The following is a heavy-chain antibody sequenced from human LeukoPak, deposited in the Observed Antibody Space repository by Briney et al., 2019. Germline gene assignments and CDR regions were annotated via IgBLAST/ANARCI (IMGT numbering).Heavy chain of an antibody. V-gene: IGHV4-34*01. D-gene: IGHD3-3*01. CDR1: GGSFSGYY. J-gene: IGHJ5*02. CDR2: INHSGST. CDR3: ARARSITIFGVVISDSVRFDP. Sequence: PSETLSLTCAVYGGSFSGYYWSWIRQPPGKGLEWVGEINHSGSTNYNPSLKSRVTISVDTSKNQFSLKLSSVTAADTAVYYCARARSITIFGVVISDSVRFDPWGQGTLLTVSS.